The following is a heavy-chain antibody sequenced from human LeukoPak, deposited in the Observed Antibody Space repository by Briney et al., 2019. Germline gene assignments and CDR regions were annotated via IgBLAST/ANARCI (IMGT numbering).Heavy chain of an antibody. Sequence: GGSLRLSCAASGFTFSSYEMNWVRQAPGKGLEWVSYISSSGSTIYYADSGKGRFTISRDNAKNSLYLQMNSLRAEDTAVYYCARGAVRGVIGAFDIWGQGTMVTVSS. CDR2: ISSSGSTI. J-gene: IGHJ3*02. CDR3: ARGAVRGVIGAFDI. D-gene: IGHD3-10*02. CDR1: GFTFSSYE. V-gene: IGHV3-48*03.